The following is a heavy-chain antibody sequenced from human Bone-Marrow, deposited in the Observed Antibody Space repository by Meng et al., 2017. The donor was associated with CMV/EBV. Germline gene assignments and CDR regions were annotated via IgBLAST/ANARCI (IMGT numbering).Heavy chain of an antibody. CDR3: AHITPRPGWIAY. CDR2: IYCDDYK. V-gene: IGHV2-5*02. CDR1: WFYFSTGGLG. J-gene: IGHJ4*02. Sequence: IALRESGPALVRPTPARTLPCPFSWFYFSTGGLGVGWIRQPPGKALEGLALIYCDDYKRYSPSLKSRLTITKDTSKNQVVLTMTNMDPVDTATYYCAHITPRPGWIAYWGQGTLVTVSS. D-gene: IGHD6-6*01.